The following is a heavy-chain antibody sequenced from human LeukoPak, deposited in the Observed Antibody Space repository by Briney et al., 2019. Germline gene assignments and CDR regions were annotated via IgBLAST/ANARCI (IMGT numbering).Heavy chain of an antibody. Sequence: SVKVSCKASGGTFSSYPISWVRQAPGQGLEWMGGIIPLFGIANYAQKFQGRVTITADKSTSTAYMELSSLRSEDTAVYYCARSARSMDVWGKGTTVTVSS. CDR2: IIPLFGIA. CDR3: ARSARSMDV. CDR1: GGTFSSYP. V-gene: IGHV1-69*17. J-gene: IGHJ6*03.